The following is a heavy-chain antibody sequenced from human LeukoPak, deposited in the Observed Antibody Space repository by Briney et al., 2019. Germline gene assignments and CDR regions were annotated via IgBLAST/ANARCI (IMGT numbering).Heavy chain of an antibody. V-gene: IGHV3-23*01. CDR1: GFTFSSYG. J-gene: IGHJ6*03. D-gene: IGHD3-10*01. CDR2: ISGSGGST. Sequence: PGGSLRLSCSASGFTFSSYGMSWVRQAPGKGLEWVSAISGSGGSTYYADSVKGRFTIPRDNSKNTVYLQMNSLRAEDTAVYYCAKVRFADYGSGSYYSDYYYYMDVWGKGTTVTISS. CDR3: AKVRFADYGSGSYYSDYYYYMDV.